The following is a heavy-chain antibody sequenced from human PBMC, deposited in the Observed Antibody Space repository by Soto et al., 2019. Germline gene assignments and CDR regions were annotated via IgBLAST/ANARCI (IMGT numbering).Heavy chain of an antibody. CDR1: GFTFSSYG. V-gene: IGHV3-33*01. D-gene: IGHD4-17*01. J-gene: IGHJ6*03. CDR3: ARDRNGDYDYYYYYYMDV. CDR2: IWYDGSNK. Sequence: QVQLVESGGGVVQPGRSLRLSCAASGFTFSSYGMHWVRQAPGKGLEWVAVIWYDGSNKYYADSVKGRFTISRDNSKNTLDLQMNSLRAEDTAVYYCARDRNGDYDYYYYYYMDVWGKGTTVTVSS.